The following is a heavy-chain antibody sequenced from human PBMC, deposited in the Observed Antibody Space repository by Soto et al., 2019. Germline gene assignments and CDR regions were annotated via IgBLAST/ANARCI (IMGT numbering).Heavy chain of an antibody. Sequence: SETLSLTCTVSGGSISSYYWSWIRQPPGKGLEWIGYIYYSGSTNYNPSLKSRVTISVDTSKNQFSLKLSSVTAADTAVYYCARLVDTADFDYWGQGTLVTVSS. CDR1: GGSISSYY. D-gene: IGHD5-18*01. J-gene: IGHJ4*02. V-gene: IGHV4-59*01. CDR3: ARLVDTADFDY. CDR2: IYYSGST.